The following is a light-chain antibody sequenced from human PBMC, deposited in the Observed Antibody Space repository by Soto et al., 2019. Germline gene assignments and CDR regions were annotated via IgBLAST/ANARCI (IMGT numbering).Light chain of an antibody. CDR1: QSVSGRY. CDR3: QQYATSPLT. J-gene: IGKJ4*01. V-gene: IGKV3-20*01. Sequence: EIVLTQSPGTLSLSPGERATLSCRASQSVSGRYLAWYQQKPGQAPRLLIYDASSRATGIPARFSGSGSGTDFTLTISRLEPEDFALYYCQQYATSPLTFGGGTKVDI. CDR2: DAS.